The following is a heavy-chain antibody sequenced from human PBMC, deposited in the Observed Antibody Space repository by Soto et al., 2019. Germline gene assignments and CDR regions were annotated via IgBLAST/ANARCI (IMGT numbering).Heavy chain of an antibody. V-gene: IGHV6-1*01. CDR2: TYYRSKWYN. D-gene: IGHD2-15*01. J-gene: IGHJ6*02. Sequence: QTLSLTCAISGDSVSSNSAAWNWIRQSPSRGLEWLGRTYYRSKWYNDYAVSVKSRITINPDTSKNQFSLQLNSVTPEDTAVYYCARGNYCSGGSCPLYYYYGMDVWGQGTTVTVSS. CDR3: ARGNYCSGGSCPLYYYYGMDV. CDR1: GDSVSSNSAA.